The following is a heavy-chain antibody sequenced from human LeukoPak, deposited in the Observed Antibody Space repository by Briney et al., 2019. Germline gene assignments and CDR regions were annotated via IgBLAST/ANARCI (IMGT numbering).Heavy chain of an antibody. V-gene: IGHV3-23*01. Sequence: GGSLRLSCAASGFTFNSYAMSWVRQAPGKGLEWVSAISGSGGSTYYADSVKGRFTISRDNSKNTLYLQMNSLRAEDTAVYYCAKGTRMTTVTNFDYWGQGTLVTVSS. CDR2: ISGSGGST. CDR1: GFTFNSYA. J-gene: IGHJ4*02. D-gene: IGHD4-17*01. CDR3: AKGTRMTTVTNFDY.